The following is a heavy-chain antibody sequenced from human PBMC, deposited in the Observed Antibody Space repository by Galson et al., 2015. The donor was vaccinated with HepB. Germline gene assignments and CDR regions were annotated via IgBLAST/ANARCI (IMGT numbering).Heavy chain of an antibody. CDR3: ARVYCSTSDCYIPRDY. Sequence: QSGAEVKKPGASVKVSCKTSGYIFSNYGITWVRQAPGQGLEWMGWISGYNGNTNHAQKFQGRVTMTTDRSTNIAYMALRSLRSDDTAVYYCARVYCSTSDCYIPRDYWGQGTLVTVSS. D-gene: IGHD2-21*02. CDR2: ISGYNGNT. J-gene: IGHJ4*02. V-gene: IGHV1-18*01. CDR1: GYIFSNYG.